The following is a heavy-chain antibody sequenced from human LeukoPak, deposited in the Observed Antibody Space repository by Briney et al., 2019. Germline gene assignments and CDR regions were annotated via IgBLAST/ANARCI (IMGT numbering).Heavy chain of an antibody. V-gene: IGHV1-46*01. J-gene: IGHJ5*02. CDR2: INPTVGDT. CDR1: GYTLTSYY. CDR3: ARSKLQYSSSWYSYWFDP. Sequence: GASVKVSCKASGYTLTSYYMHWVRQAPGQGLEWMGIINPTVGDTIYAQKFQGRVTMTRDMSTSTVYMELSSLRSEDTAVYYCARSKLQYSSSWYSYWFDPWGQGTLVTVSS. D-gene: IGHD6-13*01.